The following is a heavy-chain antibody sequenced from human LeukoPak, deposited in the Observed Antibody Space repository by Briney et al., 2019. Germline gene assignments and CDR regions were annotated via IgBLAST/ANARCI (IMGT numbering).Heavy chain of an antibody. V-gene: IGHV3-21*01. CDR3: ARGMGITMIDY. J-gene: IGHJ4*02. D-gene: IGHD3-22*01. CDR2: ISSSSSYI. CDR1: GFTFSSYS. Sequence: GGSLRLSCAASGFTFSSYSMNWVRQAPGKGLEWVSSISSSSSYIYYADSVKGRFPISRDNAKNSLSLQMNSLRAEDTAVYYCARGMGITMIDYWGQGTLVTVSS.